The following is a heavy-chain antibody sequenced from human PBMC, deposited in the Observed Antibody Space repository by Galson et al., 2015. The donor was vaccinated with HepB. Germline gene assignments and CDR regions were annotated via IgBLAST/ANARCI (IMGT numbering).Heavy chain of an antibody. J-gene: IGHJ4*02. CDR3: ARDRQQLVVRGYFDS. CDR2: ISGSGAVT. CDR1: GFTFRNYA. Sequence: SLRLSCAASGFTFRNYAMTWVRQAPGKGLEWVSVISGSGAVTYYADSVKGRFTISRDNSRTTLYLQVNSLRVEDTAVYYCARDRQQLVVRGYFDSWGPGTLVTVSS. D-gene: IGHD6-13*01. V-gene: IGHV3-23*01.